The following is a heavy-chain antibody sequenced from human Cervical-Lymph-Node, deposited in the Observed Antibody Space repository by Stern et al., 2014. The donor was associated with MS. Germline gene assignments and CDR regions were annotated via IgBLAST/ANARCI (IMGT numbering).Heavy chain of an antibody. CDR2: ISTNTGNP. CDR3: ARGYDILTGYFGY. Sequence: VQLVESGSELKKPGASVKDSCKASGYTFTSNAMNWVRQAPGQGIAWLGWISTNTGNPTYAQGFTGRFVFSLDTSVSTAYLQISSLKAEDTAVYYCARGYDILTGYFGYWGQGTLVTVSS. J-gene: IGHJ4*02. D-gene: IGHD3-9*01. V-gene: IGHV7-4-1*02. CDR1: GYTFTSNA.